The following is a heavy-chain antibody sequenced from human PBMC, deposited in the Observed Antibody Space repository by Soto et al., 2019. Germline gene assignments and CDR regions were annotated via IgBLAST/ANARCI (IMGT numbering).Heavy chain of an antibody. V-gene: IGHV5-51*01. CDR2: IYPGDSDT. Sequence: PGESLKISCKGSGYRFTSYWIGWVRQMPGKGLEWMGIIYPGDSDTRYSPSFQGQVTISADKSISTAYLQWSSLKASDTAMYYCARLPQNYDFWSGYYHNWFDPWGQGTLVTVSS. CDR3: ARLPQNYDFWSGYYHNWFDP. CDR1: GYRFTSYW. J-gene: IGHJ5*02. D-gene: IGHD3-3*01.